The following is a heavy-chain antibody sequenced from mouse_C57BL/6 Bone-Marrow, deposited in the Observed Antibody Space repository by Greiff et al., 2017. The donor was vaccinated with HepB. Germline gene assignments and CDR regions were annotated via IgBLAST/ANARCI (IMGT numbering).Heavy chain of an antibody. V-gene: IGHV1-81*01. Sequence: LVESGAELARPGASVKLSCKASGYTFTSYGISWVKQRTGQGLEWIGEIYPRSGNTYYNEKFKGKTTLTADKSSSTAYMELRSLTSEDSAVYFCARDGYYPYYYAMDYWGQGTSVTVSS. CDR3: ARDGYYPYYYAMDY. J-gene: IGHJ4*01. CDR1: GYTFTSYG. D-gene: IGHD2-3*01. CDR2: IYPRSGNT.